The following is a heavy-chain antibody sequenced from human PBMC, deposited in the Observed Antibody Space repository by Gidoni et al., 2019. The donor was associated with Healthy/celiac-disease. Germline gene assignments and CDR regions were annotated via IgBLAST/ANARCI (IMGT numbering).Heavy chain of an antibody. CDR1: GFTFRSYA. CDR2: ISSNGGST. D-gene: IGHD3-10*01. J-gene: IGHJ4*02. CDR3: VKDHYGSGISMSDYFDY. V-gene: IGHV3-64D*09. Sequence: EVQLVESGGGLVQPGGSLRLSCSASGFTFRSYAMHWVRQAPGKGLEYVSAISSNGGSTYYADSVKGRFTISRDNSKNTLYLQMSSLRAEDTAVYYCVKDHYGSGISMSDYFDYWGQGTLVTVSS.